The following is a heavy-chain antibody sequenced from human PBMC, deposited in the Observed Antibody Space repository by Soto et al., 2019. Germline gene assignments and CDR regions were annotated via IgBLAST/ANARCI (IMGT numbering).Heavy chain of an antibody. Sequence: EVQLVESGGGLVQPGGSLRLSCAASGFTFSTAWMSWVRQAPGKGLEWVGRIKSKTDGETSDYAAPVKGRFTISRDDSKNMLFLQMNSLKTEDTAVYYCTVLGTGTLRYWGQGSRVTVTS. V-gene: IGHV3-15*01. CDR1: GFTFSTAW. CDR3: TVLGTGTLRY. D-gene: IGHD1-7*01. CDR2: IKSKTDGETS. J-gene: IGHJ4*02.